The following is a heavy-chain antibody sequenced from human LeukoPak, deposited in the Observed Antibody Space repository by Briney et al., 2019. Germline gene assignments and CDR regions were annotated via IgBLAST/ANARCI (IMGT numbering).Heavy chain of an antibody. J-gene: IGHJ4*02. V-gene: IGHV3-21*01. CDR1: GFTFSSYS. CDR2: ISSSSSYI. Sequence: GGSLRLSCAASGFTFSSYSMNWVRQAPGKGLEWVSSISSSSSYIKYADSVKGRFTISRDNAKNSLYLQMNSLRAEDTAVYYCARQSSSTSCYGYWGQGTLVTVSS. CDR3: ARQSSSTSCYGY. D-gene: IGHD2-2*01.